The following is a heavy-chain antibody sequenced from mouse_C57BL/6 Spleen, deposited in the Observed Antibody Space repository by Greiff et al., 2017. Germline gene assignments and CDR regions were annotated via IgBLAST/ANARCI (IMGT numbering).Heavy chain of an antibody. J-gene: IGHJ2*01. CDR3: ARGNPYYGSSFDY. CDR2: IYPGSGST. V-gene: IGHV1-55*01. D-gene: IGHD1-1*01. Sequence: QVQLQQPGAELVKPGASVKMSCKASGYTFTSYWITWVKQRPEQGLEWIGDIYPGSGSTNYNEKFKSKATLTVDTSSSTAYMQLSSLTSEDSAVYYCARGNPYYGSSFDYWGQGTTLTVSS. CDR1: GYTFTSYW.